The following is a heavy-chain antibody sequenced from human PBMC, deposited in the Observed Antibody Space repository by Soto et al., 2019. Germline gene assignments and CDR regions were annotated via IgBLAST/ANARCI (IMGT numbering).Heavy chain of an antibody. CDR3: LSGNGGVTTVTTSLFDP. CDR1: GGSISSYY. V-gene: IGHV4-59*01. Sequence: SETLSLTCTVSGGSISSYYWSWIRQPPGKGLEWIGYIYYSGSTNYNPSLKSRVTISVDTPKNQFSLKLSSVTAAHTTVYNCLSGNGGVTTVTTSLFDPWGQGTLVTVSS. D-gene: IGHD4-4*01. J-gene: IGHJ5*02. CDR2: IYYSGST.